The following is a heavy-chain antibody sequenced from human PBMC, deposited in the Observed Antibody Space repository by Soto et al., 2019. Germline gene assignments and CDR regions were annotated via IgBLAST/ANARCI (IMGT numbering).Heavy chain of an antibody. J-gene: IGHJ6*02. CDR3: AREALDIGYGMDV. CDR2: ISSSSSYI. CDR1: GFTFSSYS. V-gene: IGHV3-21*04. Sequence: TGGSLRLSCAASGFTFSSYSMNWVRQAPGKGLEWVSSISSSSSYIYYADSVKGRFTISRDNAKNSLYLQMNSLRAEDTAVYYCAREALDIGYGMDVWGQGTTVTVSS. D-gene: IGHD2-2*03.